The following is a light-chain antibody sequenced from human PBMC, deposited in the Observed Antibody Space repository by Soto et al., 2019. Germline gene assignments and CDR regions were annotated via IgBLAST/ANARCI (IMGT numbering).Light chain of an antibody. CDR3: QQRSNWPWT. V-gene: IGKV3D-20*02. CDR1: QSVSSNY. Sequence: EIVLTQSPGTLSLSPGERATLSCRSSQSVSSNYLAWYQQKPGQAPRLLIYGVSSRATGIPDRFSGSGSGTDFTLTISSLEPEDFAVYYCQQRSNWPWTFGQGTKVDI. J-gene: IGKJ1*01. CDR2: GVS.